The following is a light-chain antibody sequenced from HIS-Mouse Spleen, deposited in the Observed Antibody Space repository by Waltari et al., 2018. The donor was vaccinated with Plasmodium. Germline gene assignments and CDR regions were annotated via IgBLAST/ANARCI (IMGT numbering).Light chain of an antibody. CDR1: QSVSSSY. V-gene: IGKV3-20*01. CDR2: GAS. J-gene: IGKJ2*01. Sequence: EIVLTQSPGPPSLSPGERATLSCRANQSVSSSYLAWYQQNPGQAPRLLIYGASSRATGIPDRFSGSGSGTDFTLTISRLEPEDFAVYYCQQYGSSYTFGQGTKLEIK. CDR3: QQYGSSYT.